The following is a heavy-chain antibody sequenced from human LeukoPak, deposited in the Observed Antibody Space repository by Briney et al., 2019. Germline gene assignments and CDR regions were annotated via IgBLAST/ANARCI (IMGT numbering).Heavy chain of an antibody. CDR3: ARAGRVTGYSSVEGDWFDY. Sequence: SETLSLTCTVSGGSISSYYWSWIRQPPGKGLEWIGYIYYSGSTNYNPSLKSRVTISVDTSKNQFSLKLSSVTAADTAVYYCARAGRVTGYSSVEGDWFDYWGQGTLVTVSS. CDR1: GGSISSYY. J-gene: IGHJ4*02. V-gene: IGHV4-59*08. CDR2: IYYSGST. D-gene: IGHD6-19*01.